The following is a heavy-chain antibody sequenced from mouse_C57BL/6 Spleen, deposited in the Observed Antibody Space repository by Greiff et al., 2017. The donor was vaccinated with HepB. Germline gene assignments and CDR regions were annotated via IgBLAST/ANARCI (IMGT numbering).Heavy chain of an antibody. D-gene: IGHD1-1*01. CDR3: ARHYGSIYASWYFDV. CDR2: ISSGGSYT. J-gene: IGHJ1*03. CDR1: GFTFSSYC. Sequence: EVMLVESGGDLVKPGGSLKLSCAASGFTFSSYCMSWVRQTPDKRLEWVATISSGGSYTYYPDSVKGRFTISRDNAKNTLYLQMSSLKSEDTAMYYCARHYGSIYASWYFDVWGTGTTVTVSS. V-gene: IGHV5-6*01.